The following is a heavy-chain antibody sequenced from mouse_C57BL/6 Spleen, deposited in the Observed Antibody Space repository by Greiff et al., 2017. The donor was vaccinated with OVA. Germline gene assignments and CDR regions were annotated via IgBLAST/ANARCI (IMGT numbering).Heavy chain of an antibody. V-gene: IGHV1-42*01. D-gene: IGHD1-2*01. CDR3: AASLLRGYFEV. J-gene: IGHJ1*03. CDR2: INPSTGGT. CDR1: GYSFTGYY. Sequence: EVQLQQSGPELVKPGASVKISCKASGYSFTGYYMNWVKQSPEKSLEWIGEINPSTGGTTYNQKFKAKATLTVDKSSSTAYMQLKSLTSEDSAVYYCAASLLRGYFEVWGTGTTVTVAS.